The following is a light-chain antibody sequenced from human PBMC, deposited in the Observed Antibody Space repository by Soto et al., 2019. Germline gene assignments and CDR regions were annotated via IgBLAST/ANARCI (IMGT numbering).Light chain of an antibody. CDR3: QQTYTTPRT. J-gene: IGKJ1*01. CDR2: ATS. Sequence: DTQMTQSPSSLSASVGDRISITCRASQTVSTYLNWYQQKPGKAPTLLISATSTLQSGVPSRFSGSGSGTEFILTITSLQPEDFATYYCQQTYTTPRTFGQGTKVAIK. V-gene: IGKV1-39*01. CDR1: QTVSTY.